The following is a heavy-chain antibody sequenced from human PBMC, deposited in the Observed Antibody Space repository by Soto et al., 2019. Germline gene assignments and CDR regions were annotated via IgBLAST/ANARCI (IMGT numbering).Heavy chain of an antibody. Sequence: SETLSLTCTVSGGCVSSSSCYWGWIRQPPGKGLEWIGYIYYSGSTYYNPSLKSRVTISVDTSKNQFSLKLSSVTAADTAVYYCARGAAYGDSPPFFDYWGQGTLVTVSS. V-gene: IGHV4-30-4*08. J-gene: IGHJ4*02. CDR2: IYYSGST. CDR3: ARGAAYGDSPPFFDY. CDR1: GGCVSSSSCY. D-gene: IGHD4-17*01.